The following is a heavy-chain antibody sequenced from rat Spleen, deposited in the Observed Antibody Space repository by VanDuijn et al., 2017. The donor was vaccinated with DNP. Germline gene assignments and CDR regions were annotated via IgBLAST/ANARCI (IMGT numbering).Heavy chain of an antibody. Sequence: EVQLVESGGGLVQPGRSLKLSCAASGFTFSDYYMAWVRQAPTKGLEWVAYISYDGTTTYYRDSVKGRFTISRDNARSTLYLQMDSLRSEDTATYYCATSPGPNWFAYWGQGTLVTVSS. V-gene: IGHV5-20*01. D-gene: IGHD1-4*01. J-gene: IGHJ3*01. CDR1: GFTFSDYY. CDR3: ATSPGPNWFAY. CDR2: ISYDGTTT.